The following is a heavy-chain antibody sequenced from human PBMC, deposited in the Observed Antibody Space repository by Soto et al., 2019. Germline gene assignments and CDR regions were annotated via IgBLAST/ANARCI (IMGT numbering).Heavy chain of an antibody. D-gene: IGHD6-13*01. CDR3: ARDLGAYSSSGRYYYGMDV. Sequence: QVQLVESGGGVVQPGRSLRLSCAASGFTFSSYAMHWVRQAPGKGLEWVAVISYDGSNTYYADSVKGRFTISRDNFKNRLYLHMNSLRAEDTAVYYCARDLGAYSSSGRYYYGMDVWGQGTTVTVSS. CDR1: GFTFSSYA. J-gene: IGHJ6*02. CDR2: ISYDGSNT. V-gene: IGHV3-30-3*01.